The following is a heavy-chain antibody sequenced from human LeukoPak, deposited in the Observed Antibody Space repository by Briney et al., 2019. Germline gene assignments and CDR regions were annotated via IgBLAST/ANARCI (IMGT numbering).Heavy chain of an antibody. V-gene: IGHV3-23*01. CDR2: ISGSGDST. CDR3: AKGYYGSGEDYFDY. Sequence: GGSLRLSCAASGFTFSSYWMSWVRQAPGKGLEWVSAISGSGDSTYYADSVKGRFTISRDNSKNTLYLQMNSLRAEDTAVYYCAKGYYGSGEDYFDYWGQGTLVTVSS. D-gene: IGHD3-10*01. CDR1: GFTFSSYW. J-gene: IGHJ4*02.